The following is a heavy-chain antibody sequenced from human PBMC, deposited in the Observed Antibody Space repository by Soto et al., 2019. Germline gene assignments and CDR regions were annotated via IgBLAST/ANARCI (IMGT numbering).Heavy chain of an antibody. V-gene: IGHV3-53*01. J-gene: IGHJ4*02. D-gene: IGHD3-22*01. CDR1: GFTVSSNY. CDR2: TYSGGST. Sequence: GGSLRLSCAASGFTVSSNYMSWVRQAPGKGLEWVSVTYSGGSTYYADSVKGRFTISRDNSKNTLYLQMNSLRAEDTAVYYCARNYYDSGGGFDYWGQGTLVTVSS. CDR3: ARNYYDSGGGFDY.